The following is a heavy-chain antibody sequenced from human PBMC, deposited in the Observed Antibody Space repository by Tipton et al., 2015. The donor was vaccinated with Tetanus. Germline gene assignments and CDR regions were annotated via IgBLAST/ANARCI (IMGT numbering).Heavy chain of an antibody. CDR3: ARGSKGSTAWFPDHYGMDV. Sequence: TLSLTCAVYGGSFSGSYWSWVRQPPVKGLEWIGEINPSGSTNYNPSLKSRVTISVDTSKNRVSLKLNSVTAADTAVYYCARGSKGSTAWFPDHYGMDVWGQGTTVTVSS. D-gene: IGHD6-19*01. V-gene: IGHV4-34*01. CDR1: GGSFSGSY. J-gene: IGHJ6*02. CDR2: INPSGST.